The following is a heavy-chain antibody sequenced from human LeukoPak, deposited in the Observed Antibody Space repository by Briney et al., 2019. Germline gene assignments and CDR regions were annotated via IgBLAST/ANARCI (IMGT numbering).Heavy chain of an antibody. D-gene: IGHD3-22*01. Sequence: SETLSLTCTVSGGSISSYYWSWIRQPPGKGLEWIGHIYYSGSTNYNPSLKSRVTISLDTSKNQFSLNLRSVTAADTAVYFCARQGDSGRSYDYWRQGTLVTVSS. CDR2: IYYSGST. V-gene: IGHV4-59*08. CDR1: GGSISSYY. J-gene: IGHJ4*02. CDR3: ARQGDSGRSYDY.